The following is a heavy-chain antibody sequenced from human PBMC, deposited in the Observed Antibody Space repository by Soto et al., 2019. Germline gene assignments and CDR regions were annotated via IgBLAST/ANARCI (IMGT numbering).Heavy chain of an antibody. CDR3: AREIGNRLPYGPVDY. D-gene: IGHD3-10*01. CDR2: SSNSGTFT. CDR1: GFTFSDYY. J-gene: IGHJ4*02. V-gene: IGHV3-11*05. Sequence: TGGSLRLSCEASGFTFSDYYMSWIRQAPGKGLEWIAYSSNSGTFTKYADSVKGRFSISRDNAKNSLYLQINNLSGEDTAVYYCAREIGNRLPYGPVDYWGQGTLVTVSS.